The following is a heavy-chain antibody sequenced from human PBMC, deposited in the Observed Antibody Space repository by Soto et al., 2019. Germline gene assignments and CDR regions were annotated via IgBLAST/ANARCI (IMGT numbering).Heavy chain of an antibody. J-gene: IGHJ6*02. D-gene: IGHD2-2*01. V-gene: IGHV5-10-1*01. CDR2: IDPSDSYT. CDR1: GYSFTSYW. CDR3: ATPSLVVPAERGGMDV. Sequence: GDSLKISCKGSGYSFTSYWISWVRQMPGKGLEWMGRIDPSDSYTNYSPSFQGHVTISADKSISTAYLQWSSLKASDTAMYYCATPSLVVPAERGGMDVWGQGNTVTVYS.